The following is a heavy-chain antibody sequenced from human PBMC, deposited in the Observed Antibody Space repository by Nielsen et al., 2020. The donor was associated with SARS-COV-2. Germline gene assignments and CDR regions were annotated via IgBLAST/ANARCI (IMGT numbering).Heavy chain of an antibody. CDR3: ARQGYGNQRNDY. V-gene: IGHV5-10-1*01. D-gene: IGHD5-18*01. Sequence: GESLKISCKGSGYSFTSYWISWVRQMPGKGLEWMGRIDPSDSYTNYSPSFQGHVTISADKSISTAYLQWSSLKASDTAMYYCARQGYGNQRNDYWGQGTLVTVSS. CDR2: IDPSDSYT. CDR1: GYSFTSYW. J-gene: IGHJ4*02.